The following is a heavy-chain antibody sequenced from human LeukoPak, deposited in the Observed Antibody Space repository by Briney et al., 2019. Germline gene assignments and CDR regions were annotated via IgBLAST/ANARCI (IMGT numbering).Heavy chain of an antibody. J-gene: IGHJ5*02. CDR1: GYTFTGYY. Sequence: ASVNVSCKASGYTFTGYYMHWVRQAPGQGLEWMGWINPNSGGTNYAQKFQGRVTMTRDTSISTAYMELSRLRSDDTAVYYCARAPSLTTGTTNWFDPWGQGTLVTVSS. V-gene: IGHV1-2*02. D-gene: IGHD1-1*01. CDR3: ARAPSLTTGTTNWFDP. CDR2: INPNSGGT.